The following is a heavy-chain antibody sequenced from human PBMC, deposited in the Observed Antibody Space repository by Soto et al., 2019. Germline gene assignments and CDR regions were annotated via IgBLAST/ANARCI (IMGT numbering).Heavy chain of an antibody. CDR2: IIPILGIV. CDR1: VGTFSRYT. J-gene: IGHJ6*03. Sequence: QVQLVQSGAKVKKPGSSVKVSCKASVGTFSRYTISWVRQAPGQGLEWMGRIIPILGIVNYAQKFHSRVTITANKTTSTAYMELSSLRSEDTAVYYCARGSYCSGGSCLYYYYYYYMDVWGKGNTVTVSS. V-gene: IGHV1-69*02. D-gene: IGHD2-15*01. CDR3: ARGSYCSGGSCLYYYYYYYMDV.